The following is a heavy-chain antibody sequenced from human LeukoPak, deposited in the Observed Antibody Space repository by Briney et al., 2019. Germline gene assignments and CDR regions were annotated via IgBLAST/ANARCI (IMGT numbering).Heavy chain of an antibody. J-gene: IGHJ3*02. D-gene: IGHD3-10*01. CDR1: GGSISSYY. CDR3: AKDYGLYGSGSYYRLAAFDI. CDR2: ISGSGGST. V-gene: IGHV3-23*01. Sequence: PSETLSLTCTVSGGSISSYYWSWVRQAPGKGLEWVSAISGSGGSTYYADSVKGRFTISRDNSKNTLYLQMNSLRAEDTAVYYCAKDYGLYGSGSYYRLAAFDIWGQGTMVTVSS.